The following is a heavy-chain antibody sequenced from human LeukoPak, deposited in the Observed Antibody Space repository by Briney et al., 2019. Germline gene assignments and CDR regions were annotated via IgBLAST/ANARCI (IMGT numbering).Heavy chain of an antibody. CDR1: GLTLSNYW. CDR2: IKEDGSEK. V-gene: IGHV3-7*01. D-gene: IGHD4-11*01. CDR3: AREPTHSNSIDY. Sequence: PGGSLRLSCAASGLTLSNYWMSWVRQAPGKGLEWVANIKEDGSEKYYVDSVKGRFTISRDNAKNSLYLQMNSLRADDTAVYYCAREPTHSNSIDYWGQGTLVTVSS. J-gene: IGHJ4*02.